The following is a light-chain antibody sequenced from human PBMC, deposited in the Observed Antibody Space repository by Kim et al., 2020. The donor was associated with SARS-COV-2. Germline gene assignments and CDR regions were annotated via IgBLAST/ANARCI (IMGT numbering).Light chain of an antibody. CDR2: AAS. CDR3: QQSYITPFT. CDR1: QSISSH. V-gene: IGKV1-39*01. Sequence: DIQMTQSPSSLSASVGDRVTITCRTTQSISSHLNWYQQKPGRAPKLLISAASTLQGGVPSRFSGSGSETDFTLTISSLQPKDFATYFCQQSYITPFTFGPGTKVYIK. J-gene: IGKJ3*01.